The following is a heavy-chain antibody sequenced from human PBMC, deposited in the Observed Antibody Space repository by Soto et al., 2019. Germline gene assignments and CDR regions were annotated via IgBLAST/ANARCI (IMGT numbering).Heavy chain of an antibody. J-gene: IGHJ5*02. CDR3: ARENSITIFGVVLDRFDP. Sequence: SETLSLTCAVYGGSFSGYYWSWIRQPPGKGLEWIGEINHSGSTNYNPSLKSRVTISVDTSKNQFPLKLSSVTAADTAVYYCARENSITIFGVVLDRFDPWGQGTLVTVSS. CDR2: INHSGST. D-gene: IGHD3-3*01. CDR1: GGSFSGYY. V-gene: IGHV4-34*01.